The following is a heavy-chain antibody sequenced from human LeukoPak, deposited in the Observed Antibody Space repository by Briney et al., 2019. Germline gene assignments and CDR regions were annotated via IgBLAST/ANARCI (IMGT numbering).Heavy chain of an antibody. CDR2: IIPIFGTA. V-gene: IGHV1-69*05. CDR3: ARDLYSSPQRSYYYMDV. D-gene: IGHD6-13*01. J-gene: IGHJ6*03. CDR1: GGTFSIYA. Sequence: ASVKVSCKASGGTFSIYAISWVRQAPGQGLEWMGGIIPIFGTANYAQKFQGRVAITTDESTSTAYMELSSLRSEDTAVYYCARDLYSSPQRSYYYMDVWGKGTTVTVSS.